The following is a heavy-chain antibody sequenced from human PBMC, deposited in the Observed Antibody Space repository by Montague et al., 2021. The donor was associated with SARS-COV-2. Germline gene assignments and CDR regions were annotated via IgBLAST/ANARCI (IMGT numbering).Heavy chain of an antibody. CDR3: ASVNTAGAY. Sequence: SETLSLTCTVSGGSVSSGSYYWSWIRQPPGKGLEWIGYIYYSGSTNYNPSLKSRVTISVDTSKNQFSLKLSSVTAADTAVYYCASVNTAGAYWGQGTLVTVPP. CDR1: GGSVSSGSYY. CDR2: IYYSGST. V-gene: IGHV4-61*01. D-gene: IGHD7-27*01. J-gene: IGHJ4*02.